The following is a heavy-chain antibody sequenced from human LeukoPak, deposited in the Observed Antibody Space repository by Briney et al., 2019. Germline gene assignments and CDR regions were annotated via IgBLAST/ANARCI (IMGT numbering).Heavy chain of an antibody. V-gene: IGHV3-15*01. CDR1: GFTVSNAW. D-gene: IGHD5-18*01. J-gene: IGHJ4*02. CDR2: IKSKTDGGTT. Sequence: GGCLRLSCAASGFTVSNAWMGWVRPPPGKGLEWGVRIKSKTDGGTTDYAAPVKGRFTISRDDSTNTLYLQMNSLKTEDTAVYYCTGYSYGHDYWGQGTLVTVSS. CDR3: TGYSYGHDY.